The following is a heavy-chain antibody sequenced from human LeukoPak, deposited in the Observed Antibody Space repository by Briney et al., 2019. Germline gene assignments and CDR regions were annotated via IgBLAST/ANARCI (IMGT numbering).Heavy chain of an antibody. J-gene: IGHJ4*02. CDR2: IANSGSTV. CDR1: GFTFSDYY. D-gene: IGHD5-12*01. V-gene: IGHV3-11*01. CDR3: AGGRRDGYNFDY. Sequence: GGSLRLSCAASGFTFSDYYMTWIRQAPGKGLEWVSCIANSGSTVYYADSVKGRFTISRDNAESSLFLQMYSLRAEDTAVYYCAGGRRDGYNFDYWGQGTLVTVSS.